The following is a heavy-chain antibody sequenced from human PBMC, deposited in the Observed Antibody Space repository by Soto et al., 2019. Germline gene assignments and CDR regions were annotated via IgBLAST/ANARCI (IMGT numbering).Heavy chain of an antibody. CDR2: IFSNDEK. J-gene: IGHJ4*02. CDR1: GFSLSNARMG. V-gene: IGHV2-26*01. D-gene: IGHD3-9*01. CDR3: ARTPLRYFDWLLFDY. Sequence: QVTLKESGPVLVKPTETLTLTCTVSGFSLSNARMGVSWIRQPPGKALEWLAHIFSNDEKSYSTSLKSRLTISKDTSKSQVVLTMTNMAPVDTATSYCARTPLRYFDWLLFDYWGQGTLVTVSS.